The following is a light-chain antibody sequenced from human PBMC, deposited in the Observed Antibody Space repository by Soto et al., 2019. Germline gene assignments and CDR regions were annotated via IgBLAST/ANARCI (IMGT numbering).Light chain of an antibody. CDR2: GAT. Sequence: DIQMTQSPSSLSASVGDRVTITCRASQDISNYLAWYQQRPGKVPKLLIYGATTLQPGVPSRFSGSGSGTDLTLTISSLQPEDVATYYCQNCKSAVFTFGPGTKVDIK. V-gene: IGKV1-27*01. CDR1: QDISNY. J-gene: IGKJ3*01. CDR3: QNCKSAVFT.